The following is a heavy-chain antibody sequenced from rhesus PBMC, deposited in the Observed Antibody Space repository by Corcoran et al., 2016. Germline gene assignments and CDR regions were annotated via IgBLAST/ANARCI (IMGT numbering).Heavy chain of an antibody. J-gene: IGHJ5-2*02. D-gene: IGHD3-3*01. CDR2: ISWSGGST. Sequence: EVQLVESGGGVVQPGGSLRLSCAASGFTFDDYAMHWVRQAPGKGLEWVSVISWSGGSTYYADSVKGRFTHSRDNASNSLDLQMGSLRAEDTALYYGAKERDLDWLLSNHGGGSLDVWGRGVLVTVSS. V-gene: IGHV3-201*01. CDR3: AKERDLDWLLSNHGGGSLDV. CDR1: GFTFDDYA.